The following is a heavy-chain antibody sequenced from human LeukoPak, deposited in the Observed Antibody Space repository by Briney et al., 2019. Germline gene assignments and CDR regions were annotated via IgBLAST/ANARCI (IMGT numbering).Heavy chain of an antibody. CDR2: TSYRSKWYN. Sequence: SQTLSLTCAISGDSVSTNSVAWNWIRQSPSRGLEWLGRTSYRSKWYNDYAVSVKSRITITPDTSKDQFSLQLNSVTPEDTAVYYCAREAEITRFDYWGQGTLVTVSS. J-gene: IGHJ4*02. CDR3: AREAEITRFDY. V-gene: IGHV6-1*01. D-gene: IGHD5-24*01. CDR1: GDSVSTNSVA.